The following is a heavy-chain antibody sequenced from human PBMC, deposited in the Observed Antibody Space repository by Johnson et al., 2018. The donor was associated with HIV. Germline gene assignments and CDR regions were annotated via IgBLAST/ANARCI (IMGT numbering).Heavy chain of an antibody. J-gene: IGHJ3*02. Sequence: VQLVESGGGLVQPGGSLRLSCAASGFTFSSYWMSWVRQAPGKGLEWVANIKQDGSEKYYVDSVKGRFTISRDHAKNSLYLQMNSLRAEDTAVYYCSRDRNHYDFWSGYYYDAFDIWGQGTMVTVSS. CDR3: SRDRNHYDFWSGYYYDAFDI. V-gene: IGHV3-7*05. CDR1: GFTFSSYW. CDR2: IKQDGSEK. D-gene: IGHD3-3*01.